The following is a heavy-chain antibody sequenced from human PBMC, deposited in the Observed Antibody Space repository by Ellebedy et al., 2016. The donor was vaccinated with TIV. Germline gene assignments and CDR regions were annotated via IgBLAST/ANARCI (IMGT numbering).Heavy chain of an antibody. V-gene: IGHV4-31*03. Sequence: SETLSLXXTVSGGSINSDGYYWSWIRQHPGKGLEWIGYIYYSGSTYYNPSLKSRVTISVDTSKNQFSLKLSSVTAADTAVYYCASGWGNNVLRYFDNPWGQGTLVTVSS. CDR3: ASGWGNNVLRYFDNP. CDR1: GGSINSDGYY. CDR2: IYYSGST. J-gene: IGHJ5*02. D-gene: IGHD3-9*01.